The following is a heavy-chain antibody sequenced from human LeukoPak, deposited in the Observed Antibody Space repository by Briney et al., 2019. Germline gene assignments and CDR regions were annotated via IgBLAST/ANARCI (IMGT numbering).Heavy chain of an antibody. CDR1: GGSITSSSYY. V-gene: IGHV4-39*01. J-gene: IGHJ3*02. Sequence: SETLSLTCSVSGGSITSSSYYSAWIRQPPGKGLEWIGSIYYTGGTYYNPSLKSRLTISLGTSKNQFSLKLNSVTAADTAVYYCARGGGAGRAFDIWGQGTMVTVSS. CDR2: IYYTGGT. CDR3: ARGGGAGRAFDI. D-gene: IGHD1-26*01.